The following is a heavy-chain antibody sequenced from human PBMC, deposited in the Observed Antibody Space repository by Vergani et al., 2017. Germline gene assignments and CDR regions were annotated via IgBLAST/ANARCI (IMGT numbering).Heavy chain of an antibody. D-gene: IGHD6-6*01. CDR1: GFTFSSYS. Sequence: VQLVESGGGLVQPGGSLRLSCAASGFTFSSYSMNWVRQPPGKGLEWIGEINHSGSTNYNPSLKSRGTISVDTSKNQFSLKLSSVTAADTAVYYCARGRGLFLAARPSFQHWGQGTLVTVSS. CDR3: ARGRGLFLAARPSFQH. J-gene: IGHJ1*01. V-gene: IGHV4-34*01. CDR2: INHSGST.